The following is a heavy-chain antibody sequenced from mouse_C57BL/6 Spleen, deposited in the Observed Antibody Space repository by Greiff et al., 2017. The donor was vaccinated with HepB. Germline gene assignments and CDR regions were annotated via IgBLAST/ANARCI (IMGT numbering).Heavy chain of an antibody. Sequence: VKLQESGPELVKPGASVKISCKASGYTFTDYYINWVKQRPGQGLEWIGWIFPGSGSTYYNEKFKGKATLTVDKSSSTAYMLLSSLTSEDSAVYFCATTYDYDRGYAMDYWGQGTSVTVSS. CDR2: IFPGSGST. D-gene: IGHD2-4*01. J-gene: IGHJ4*01. V-gene: IGHV1-75*01. CDR3: ATTYDYDRGYAMDY. CDR1: GYTFTDYY.